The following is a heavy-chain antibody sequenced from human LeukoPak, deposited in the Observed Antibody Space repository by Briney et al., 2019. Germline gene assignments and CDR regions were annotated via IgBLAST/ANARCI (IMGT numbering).Heavy chain of an antibody. V-gene: IGHV4-34*01. CDR2: INHSGST. D-gene: IGHD3-3*01. CDR3: ASTTFGVVMGYYYYYMDV. CDR1: GGSFCGYY. Sequence: PSETLSLTCAVYGGSFCGYYWSWIRQPPGKGLEWIGEINHSGSTNYNPSLKSRVTISVDTSKNQFSLKLSSVTAADTAVYYCASTTFGVVMGYYYYYMDVWGKGTTVTVSS. J-gene: IGHJ6*03.